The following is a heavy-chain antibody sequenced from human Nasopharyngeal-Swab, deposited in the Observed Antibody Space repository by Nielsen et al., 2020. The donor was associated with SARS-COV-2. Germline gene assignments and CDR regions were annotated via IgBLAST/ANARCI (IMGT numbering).Heavy chain of an antibody. J-gene: IGHJ4*02. CDR2: ISSSGGST. V-gene: IGHV3-23*01. CDR3: AKGIRYGDYVFDY. Sequence: WIRQPPGKGLEWVSGISSSGGSTYYADSVKGRFTISRDNSKNTLYLQMNSLRAEDTAVYYCAKGIRYGDYVFDYWGQGTLVTVSS. D-gene: IGHD4-17*01.